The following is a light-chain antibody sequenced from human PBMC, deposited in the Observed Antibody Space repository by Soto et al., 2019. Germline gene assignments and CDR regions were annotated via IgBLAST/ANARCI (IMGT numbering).Light chain of an antibody. CDR2: STS. CDR1: QSLSVSY. J-gene: IGKJ1*01. CDR3: HQFGDSPQT. V-gene: IGKV3-20*01. Sequence: PGDRATLSCRASQSLSVSYIAWYQQKPGQAPRLLIYSTSTRATGLPDRFSGRGSGTHFTLDISRLEPEDFAVYYCHQFGDSPQTFGQGTTVEV.